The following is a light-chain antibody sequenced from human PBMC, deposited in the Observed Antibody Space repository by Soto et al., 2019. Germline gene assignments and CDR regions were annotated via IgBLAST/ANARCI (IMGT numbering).Light chain of an antibody. CDR2: GAS. Sequence: EIVMTQSPATLSVSPGERDTLSCRASQSVDSNLAWYKQKPGQAPRLLIYGASTRATGIPARFSGSGSGTEFTLTISSLQSEDFAVYYCQQYDSWPFTFGPGTKVDIK. V-gene: IGKV3-15*01. J-gene: IGKJ3*01. CDR3: QQYDSWPFT. CDR1: QSVDSN.